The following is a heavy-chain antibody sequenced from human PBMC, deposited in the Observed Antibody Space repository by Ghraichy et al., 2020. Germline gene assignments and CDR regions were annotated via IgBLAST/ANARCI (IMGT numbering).Heavy chain of an antibody. V-gene: IGHV4-34*01. CDR1: GGSFSGYY. J-gene: IGHJ4*02. CDR2: INHSGST. D-gene: IGHD5-12*01. CDR3: ARVGPRYSGYDRLDY. Sequence: SETLSLTCAVYGGSFSGYYWSWIRQPPGKGLEWIGEINHSGSTNYSPSLKSRVTISVDTSKNQFSLKLSSVTAADTAVYYCARVGPRYSGYDRLDYWGQETPVTVSS.